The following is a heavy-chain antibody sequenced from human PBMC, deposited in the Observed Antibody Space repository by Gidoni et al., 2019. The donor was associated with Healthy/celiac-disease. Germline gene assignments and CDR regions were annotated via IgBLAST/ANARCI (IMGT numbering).Heavy chain of an antibody. CDR3: TTLPLGSSPLR. Sequence: EVQLVESGGGLVQPGGSLKLSGAASGFTFSGSAIHWVRPASGKGLEWVGRIRSKANSYATAYAASVKGRFTISRDDSKNTAYLQMNSLKTEDTAVYYCTTLPLGSSPLRWGQGTLVTVSS. CDR1: GFTFSGSA. D-gene: IGHD6-6*01. V-gene: IGHV3-73*02. J-gene: IGHJ4*02. CDR2: IRSKANSYAT.